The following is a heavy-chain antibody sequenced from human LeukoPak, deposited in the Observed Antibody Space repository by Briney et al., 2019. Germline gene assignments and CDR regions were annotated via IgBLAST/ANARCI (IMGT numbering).Heavy chain of an antibody. Sequence: SETLSLTCTVSGGSISSGGYYWSWIRQHPGKGLEWIGYIYYSGSTYYNPSLKSRVTISVDTSKNQFSLKLSSVTAPDTAVYYCARAREFGGIDYWGQGTLVTVSS. V-gene: IGHV4-31*03. D-gene: IGHD3-10*01. CDR1: GGSISSGGYY. CDR2: IYYSGST. J-gene: IGHJ4*02. CDR3: ARAREFGGIDY.